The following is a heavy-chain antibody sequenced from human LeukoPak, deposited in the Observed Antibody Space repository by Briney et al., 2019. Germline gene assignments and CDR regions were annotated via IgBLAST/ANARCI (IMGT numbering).Heavy chain of an antibody. J-gene: IGHJ6*03. CDR3: ARGNMYYYYMDV. CDR2: INHSGST. Sequence: SETLSLTCAVYGGSFSGYYWSWIRQPPGKGLEWIGEINHSGSTNYNPSLESRVTISVDTSLKLSSVTAADTAVYYCARGNMYYYYMDVWGKGTTVTVSS. CDR1: GGSFSGYY. V-gene: IGHV4-34*01.